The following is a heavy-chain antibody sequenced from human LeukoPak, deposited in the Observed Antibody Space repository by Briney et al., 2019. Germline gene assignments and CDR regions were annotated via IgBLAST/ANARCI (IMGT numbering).Heavy chain of an antibody. J-gene: IGHJ4*02. Sequence: GGSLRLSCVASGFTFNRFAMHWVRQAPGKGLEYVSAINNNGDSPYYAKSVKGRFTISRDNSKNTVYVQMGSLTTEDMAVYYCARDGGYSSACFDNWGQGTLVTVSS. V-gene: IGHV3-64*01. CDR2: INNNGDSP. D-gene: IGHD6-6*01. CDR3: ARDGGYSSACFDN. CDR1: GFTFNRFA.